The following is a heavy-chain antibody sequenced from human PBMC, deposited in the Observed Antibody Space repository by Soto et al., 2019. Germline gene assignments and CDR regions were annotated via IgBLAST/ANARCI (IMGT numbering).Heavy chain of an antibody. CDR1: GFTFSSYG. CDR2: IWYDGSNK. V-gene: IGHV3-33*01. Sequence: QVQLVESGGGVVQPGRSLRLSCAASGFTFSSYGMHWVRQAPGKGLEWVAVIWYDGSNKYYADSVKGRITISRDNSKNTLYLQMNSLRAEDTAVYYCARVEGLRFLEWSYYGMDVWGQGTTVTVSS. J-gene: IGHJ6*02. D-gene: IGHD3-3*01. CDR3: ARVEGLRFLEWSYYGMDV.